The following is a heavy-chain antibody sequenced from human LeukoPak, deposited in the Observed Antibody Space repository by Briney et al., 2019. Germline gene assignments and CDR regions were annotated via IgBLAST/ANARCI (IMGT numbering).Heavy chain of an antibody. J-gene: IGHJ4*02. Sequence: GRSLRLSCAASGFTFSSYGMHWVRQAPGKGLEWVAVISYDGSNKYYADSVKGRFTISRDNSKNTLYLQMNSLRAEDTAVYYCARRAGAYSHPYDYWGQGTLVTVSS. CDR1: GFTFSSYG. V-gene: IGHV3-30*03. D-gene: IGHD4/OR15-4a*01. CDR2: ISYDGSNK. CDR3: ARRAGAYSHPYDY.